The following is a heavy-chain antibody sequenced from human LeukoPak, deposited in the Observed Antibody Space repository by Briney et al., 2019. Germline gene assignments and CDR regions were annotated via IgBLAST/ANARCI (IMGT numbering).Heavy chain of an antibody. Sequence: PGGSLRLSCAASGFTISTYGMHWVRQAPGKGLEWVTLISYDGSDKYYADSVKGRFTISRDNSKNTLYLQMNSLRAEDTAVYYCARVLRDYDSRAYDAFDIWGQGTMVTVSS. D-gene: IGHD3-22*01. CDR2: ISYDGSDK. CDR1: GFTISTYG. V-gene: IGHV3-30*03. J-gene: IGHJ3*02. CDR3: ARVLRDYDSRAYDAFDI.